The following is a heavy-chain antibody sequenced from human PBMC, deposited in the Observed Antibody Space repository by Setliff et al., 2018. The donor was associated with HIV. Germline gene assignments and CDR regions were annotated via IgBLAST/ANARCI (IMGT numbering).Heavy chain of an antibody. CDR2: IYYSGST. V-gene: IGHV4-39*01. D-gene: IGHD5-18*01. CDR3: ARVPRQLLKGAAAYFDY. CDR1: GGSISSSSYY. J-gene: IGHJ4*02. Sequence: SETLSLTCTVSGGSISSSSYYWGWIRQPPGKGLEWIGSIYYSGSTYYNLSLKSRVTISVDTSKKQFSLKLSSVTAADTAVYYCARVPRQLLKGAAAYFDYWGQGILVTVSS.